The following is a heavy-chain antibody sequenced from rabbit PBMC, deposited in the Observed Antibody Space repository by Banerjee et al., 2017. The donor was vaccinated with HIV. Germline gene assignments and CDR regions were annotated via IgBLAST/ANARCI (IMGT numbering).Heavy chain of an antibody. Sequence: SGGGLVKPGGTLTLTCKASGIDFSSNAMCWVRQAPGKGLEWIACINTSSDNTGYATWAKGRFTISKTSSTTVTLQMTSLTAADTATYFCAREESDGGGHLKLWGPGTLVTVS. CDR3: AREESDGGGHLKL. V-gene: IGHV1S40*01. CDR2: INTSSDNT. CDR1: GIDFSSNA. J-gene: IGHJ6*01. D-gene: IGHD2-1*01.